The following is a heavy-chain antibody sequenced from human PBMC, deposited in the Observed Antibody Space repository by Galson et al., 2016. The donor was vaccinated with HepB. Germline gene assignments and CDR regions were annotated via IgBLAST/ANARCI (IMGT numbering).Heavy chain of an antibody. Sequence: SLRLSCAASGFTFSSYAMSWVRQAPGKGLEWVSAISGSGGSTYYADSVKGRFTISRDNSKNTLYLQMKSLRPEDTAVYFCGKAAYHGADAYYYYFDYWGQGTLVTVST. D-gene: IGHD3-16*01. V-gene: IGHV3-23*01. CDR1: GFTFSSYA. J-gene: IGHJ4*02. CDR3: GKAAYHGADAYYYYFDY. CDR2: ISGSGGST.